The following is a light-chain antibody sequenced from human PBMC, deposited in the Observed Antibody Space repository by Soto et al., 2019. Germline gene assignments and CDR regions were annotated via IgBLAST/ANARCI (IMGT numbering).Light chain of an antibody. J-gene: IGKJ3*01. CDR1: QSVRTS. Sequence: EIVLTQFPATLSLSPGERATLSCRASQSVRTSLAWYQQKPDQAPRLLIYDASNRATGIPARFSGSGSGTDFTLTIRRLEPEDVAVYYCQQRSDWPVTFGPGPKVDN. CDR2: DAS. V-gene: IGKV3-11*01. CDR3: QQRSDWPVT.